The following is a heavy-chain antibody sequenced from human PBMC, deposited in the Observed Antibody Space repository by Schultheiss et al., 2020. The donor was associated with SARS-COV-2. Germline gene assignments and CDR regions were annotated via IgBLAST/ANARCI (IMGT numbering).Heavy chain of an antibody. J-gene: IGHJ6*02. CDR3: AKGKYSSGWYSKGYGMDV. D-gene: IGHD6-19*01. CDR1: GFTFSSYA. V-gene: IGHV3-23*01. CDR2: ISGSGGST. Sequence: GGSLRLSCAASGFTFSSYAMSWVRQAPGKGLEWVSAISGSGGSTYYADSVKGRFTISRDNSKNTLYLQMNSLRAEDTAVYYCAKGKYSSGWYSKGYGMDVWGQGTTVTVSS.